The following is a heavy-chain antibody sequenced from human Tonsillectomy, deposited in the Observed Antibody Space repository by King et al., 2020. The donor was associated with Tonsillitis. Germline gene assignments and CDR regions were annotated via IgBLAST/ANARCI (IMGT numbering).Heavy chain of an antibody. V-gene: IGHV3-30*04. CDR2: ISYDEINK. J-gene: IGHJ4*02. CDR1: GFTFSSYA. CDR3: ARGGIVVITQKDY. D-gene: IGHD3-22*01. Sequence: QLVQSGGGVVQPGRSLRLSCAASGFTFSSYAMHWVRQAPGKGLVWVAVISYDEINKYYADSVKGRFTISRDNSENTLYLQMNSLRAEDTAVYYCARGGIVVITQKDYWGQGTLVSVSS.